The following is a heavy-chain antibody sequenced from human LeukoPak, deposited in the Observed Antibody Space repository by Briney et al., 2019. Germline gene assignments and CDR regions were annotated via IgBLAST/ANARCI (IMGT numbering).Heavy chain of an antibody. V-gene: IGHV3-48*03. CDR2: ISSSGSTI. CDR3: AKDSHDSSGYSYYFDS. CDR1: GFPFSSYE. J-gene: IGHJ4*02. Sequence: GGSLRLSCAASGFPFSSYEMNWVRQAPGKGLEWVSYISSSGSTIYYADSVKGRFTISRDNSNNTLYLQMNSLRAEDTAVYYCAKDSHDSSGYSYYFDSWGEGTLVTVSS. D-gene: IGHD3-22*01.